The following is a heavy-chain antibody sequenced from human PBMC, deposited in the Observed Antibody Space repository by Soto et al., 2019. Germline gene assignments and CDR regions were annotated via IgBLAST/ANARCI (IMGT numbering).Heavy chain of an antibody. Sequence: QVQLVQSGAEVKKPGSSVKVSCKASGGTFSSYAISWVRQAPGQGLEWMGGIIPIFGTTNYAQKFQGRVTITADESTSTAYMELSSLRSEDTAVYYCARVQGLPSIAVAGPLAGWGQGTLVTVSS. CDR3: ARVQGLPSIAVAGPLAG. V-gene: IGHV1-69*01. CDR1: GGTFSSYA. CDR2: IIPIFGTT. J-gene: IGHJ4*02. D-gene: IGHD6-19*01.